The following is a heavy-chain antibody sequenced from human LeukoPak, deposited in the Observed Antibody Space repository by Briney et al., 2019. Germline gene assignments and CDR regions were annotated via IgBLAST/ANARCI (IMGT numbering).Heavy chain of an antibody. CDR1: GYIFPDYY. Sequence: GASVKVSFKASGYIFPDYYLHWVRQAPGQGLEWVGCLHTKSGGTNFAQKFQGRVSMTGDTSIRTTYMELSRLTSDDAAVYFCARDSEAEDGLSFDYWGQVALVTVSS. D-gene: IGHD3-10*01. V-gene: IGHV1-2*02. CDR3: ARDSEAEDGLSFDY. CDR2: LHTKSGGT. J-gene: IGHJ4*02.